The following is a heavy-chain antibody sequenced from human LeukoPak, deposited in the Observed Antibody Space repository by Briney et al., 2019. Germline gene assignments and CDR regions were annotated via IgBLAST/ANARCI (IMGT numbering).Heavy chain of an antibody. CDR2: INPNSGGT. CDR3: ARDNGIVGATSDY. V-gene: IGHV1-2*03. Sequence: AWGPVKVSCKASGYTFTGYYMHWVRQAPGQGLEWMGWINPNSGGTNYAQKFPGRVTMTRDTSISTAYMELSRLRSDDTAVYYCARDNGIVGATSDYWGQGTLVTVSS. D-gene: IGHD1-26*01. J-gene: IGHJ4*02. CDR1: GYTFTGYY.